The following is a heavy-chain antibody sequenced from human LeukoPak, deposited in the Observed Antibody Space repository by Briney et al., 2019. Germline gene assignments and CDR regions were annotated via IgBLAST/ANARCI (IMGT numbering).Heavy chain of an antibody. CDR1: GFTFSSYA. Sequence: GGSLRLSCAASGFTFSSYAMSWVRQAPGKGLEWVSAISGSGGSTYYADSVKGRFTISRDNSKNTLYLQTNSLRAEDTAVYYCAKQYSGSYYLFDYWGQGTLVTVSS. D-gene: IGHD1-26*01. CDR2: ISGSGGST. V-gene: IGHV3-23*01. J-gene: IGHJ4*02. CDR3: AKQYSGSYYLFDY.